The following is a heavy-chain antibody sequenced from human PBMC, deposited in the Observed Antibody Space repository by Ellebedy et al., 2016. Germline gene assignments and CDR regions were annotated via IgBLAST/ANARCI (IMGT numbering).Heavy chain of an antibody. J-gene: IGHJ3*02. Sequence: GGSLRLSCAASGFIVSSNYMSWVRQAPGKGLEWVATLYSGGTILYADSVKGRFTISRDNSKNTLYLQMNSLRAEDTAIYYCAKDGGLGRHCVSASCYSSAFDKWGQGTRVTVSS. CDR2: LYSGGTI. CDR1: GFIVSSNY. V-gene: IGHV3-66*01. CDR3: AKDGGLGRHCVSASCYSSAFDK. D-gene: IGHD2-2*01.